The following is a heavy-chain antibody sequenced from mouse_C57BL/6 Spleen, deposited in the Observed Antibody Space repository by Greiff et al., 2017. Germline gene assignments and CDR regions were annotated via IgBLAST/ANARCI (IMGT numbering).Heavy chain of an antibody. CDR3: ARGGYDYDGAY. V-gene: IGHV1-64*01. D-gene: IGHD2-4*01. CDR1: GYTFTSYW. J-gene: IGHJ3*01. CDR2: IHPNSGST. Sequence: QVQLQQPGAELVKPGASVKLSCKASGYTFTSYWMHWVKQRPGQGLEWIGMIHPNSGSTNYNEKFTSKATLTVDKSSSTAYMQLSSLTSEDSAVYYCARGGYDYDGAYWGQGTLVTVSA.